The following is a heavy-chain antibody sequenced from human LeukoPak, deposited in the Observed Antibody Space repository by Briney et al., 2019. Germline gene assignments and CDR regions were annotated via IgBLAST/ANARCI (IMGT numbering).Heavy chain of an antibody. CDR3: ARMFGYCTSIGCFPGIVSKKFDS. CDR1: GITVNCNY. V-gene: IGHV3-53*01. J-gene: IGHJ5*01. Sequence: GGSLRLSCAASGITVNCNYMSWVRQAPGKGLEWVSVIYDDGNTYYADSVRGRFTISRDISKNTVSLQMDSLRAEDTAVYYCARMFGYCTSIGCFPGIVSKKFDSWGQGTVVTVSS. D-gene: IGHD2-2*03. CDR2: IYDDGNT.